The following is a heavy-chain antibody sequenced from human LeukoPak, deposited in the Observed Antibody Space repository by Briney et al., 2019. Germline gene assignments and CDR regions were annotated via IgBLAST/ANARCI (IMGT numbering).Heavy chain of an antibody. V-gene: IGHV3-30-3*01. J-gene: IGHJ6*02. D-gene: IGHD6-19*01. CDR2: ISYDGSNK. CDR1: GFTFSSYA. Sequence: PGGSLRLSCAASGFTFSSYAMHWVRQAPGKGLEWVAVISYDGSNKYYADSVKGRFTISRDNSKNTLYLQMNSLRAEDTAVYYCARGRHSSCWYISSYYYYGMDVWGQGTTVTVSS. CDR3: ARGRHSSCWYISSYYYYGMDV.